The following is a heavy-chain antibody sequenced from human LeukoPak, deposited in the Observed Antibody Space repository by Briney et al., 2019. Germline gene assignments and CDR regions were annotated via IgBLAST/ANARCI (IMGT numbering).Heavy chain of an antibody. J-gene: IGHJ4*02. V-gene: IGHV4-39*01. Sequence: SETLSLTCTVSGGSISSGSDYWGWIRQPPGKGLEWVGSMHYSGSTDYNPSLKSRVAISIDTSKNQFSLKLRFVTAADTAVYHCARLGYCSSTSCYMPNWGQGTLVTVSS. CDR2: MHYSGST. CDR3: ARLGYCSSTSCYMPN. CDR1: GGSISSGSDY. D-gene: IGHD2-2*02.